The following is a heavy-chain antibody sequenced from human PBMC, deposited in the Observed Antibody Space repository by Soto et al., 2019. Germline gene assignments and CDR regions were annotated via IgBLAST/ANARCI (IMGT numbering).Heavy chain of an antibody. J-gene: IGHJ4*02. CDR3: ARDYGCFDY. CDR2: ISHSGTV. Sequence: PSETLSLTCAVSSVSITSSNWWTSVRQPPGKSLEWLGNISHSGTVNYNATPRSRVTISADKPKNQLSLQRMSVTAAATAVYFCARDYGCFDYWGPGILVTVSS. D-gene: IGHD6-19*01. V-gene: IGHV4-4*02. CDR1: SVSITSSNW.